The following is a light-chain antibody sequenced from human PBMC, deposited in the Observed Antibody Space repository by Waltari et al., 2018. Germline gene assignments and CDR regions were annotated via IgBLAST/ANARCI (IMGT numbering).Light chain of an antibody. Sequence: ASQLTQSPSCRAASVGGRVTSTCRASQGISSAYAWYQQTPGKAPKLLIYDASSLESGVPSSFSGRGSGTDFTLTIGRLQPEDFATYYCQQFNSYPRTFGPGTKVDIK. CDR3: QQFNSYPRT. J-gene: IGKJ3*01. CDR2: DAS. V-gene: IGKV1-13*02. CDR1: QGISSA.